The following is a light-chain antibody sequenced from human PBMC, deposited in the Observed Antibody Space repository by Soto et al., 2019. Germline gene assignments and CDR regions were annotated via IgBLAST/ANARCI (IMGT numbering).Light chain of an antibody. CDR3: QSYDSSLGTYVV. V-gene: IGLV1-40*01. CDR1: SSNIGAGYD. Sequence: QAVVTQPPSVSGAPGQRVTISCTGSSSNIGAGYDVHWYQQLPGTAPKLLFSDSSNRPSGVPDRFSASKSGTSASLAITGLQAEDEADYYCQSYDSSLGTYVVFGGGTKVTVL. CDR2: DSS. J-gene: IGLJ2*01.